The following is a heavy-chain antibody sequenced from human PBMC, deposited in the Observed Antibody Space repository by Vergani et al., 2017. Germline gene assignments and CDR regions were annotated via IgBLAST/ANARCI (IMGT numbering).Heavy chain of an antibody. CDR2: ISAYNGNT. CDR3: ARVGAYYYDSSGYYLFDY. CDR1: GYTFTSYG. Sequence: QVQLVQSGAEVKKPGASVKVSCKASGYTFTSYGISWVRQAPGQGLEWMGWISAYNGNTNYAQKLQGRVTMTTDTSTSTAYMELRRLRSDDTAVYYCARVGAYYYDSSGYYLFDYWGQGTLVTVSS. V-gene: IGHV1-18*04. J-gene: IGHJ4*02. D-gene: IGHD3-22*01.